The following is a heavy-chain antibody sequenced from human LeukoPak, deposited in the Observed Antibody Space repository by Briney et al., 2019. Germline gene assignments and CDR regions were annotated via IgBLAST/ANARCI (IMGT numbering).Heavy chain of an antibody. D-gene: IGHD5-18*01. CDR1: GYSFTSYW. V-gene: IGHV5-51*01. CDR3: ARHLGTAMVSPLGY. CDR2: IYPGDSDT. J-gene: IGHJ4*02. Sequence: GESLRISCKGSGYSFTSYWISWVRQMPGKGLEWMGIIYPGDSDTRYSPSFQDQVTFSADKSISTAYLQWSSLKASDTAMYYCARHLGTAMVSPLGYWGQGTLVTVSS.